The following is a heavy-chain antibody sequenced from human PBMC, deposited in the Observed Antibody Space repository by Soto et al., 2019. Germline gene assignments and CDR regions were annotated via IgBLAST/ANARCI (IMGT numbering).Heavy chain of an antibody. CDR2: INHSGST. D-gene: IGHD4-17*01. CDR3: GRGCRSAMTTCEPQYY. CDR1: GGSFSGYY. V-gene: IGHV4-34*01. Sequence: SETLSLTCAVYGGSFSGYYWSWIRQPPGKGLEWIGEINHSGSTNYNPSLKSRVTISVDTSKNQFSLKLSSVTAADTAVYYCGRGCRSAMTTCEPQYYWGQGTLVTVSS. J-gene: IGHJ4*02.